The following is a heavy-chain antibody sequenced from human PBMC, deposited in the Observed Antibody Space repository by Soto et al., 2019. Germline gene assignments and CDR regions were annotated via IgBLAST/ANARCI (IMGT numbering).Heavy chain of an antibody. V-gene: IGHV3-30*18. Sequence: PGGSLRLSCAVSGLSTRNFLAYDMLWVRLAPGKGLEWVAVISYDGNNKYCSDSVKDRFTNSRDNSRNTLYLQMSSLSVEDTAIYFCAKVAYDFWTTYNRQGVHFDSRGQGTLVTVCS. D-gene: IGHD3-3*01. CDR1: GLSTRNFLAYD. J-gene: IGHJ4*02. CDR3: AKVAYDFWTTYNRQGVHFDS. CDR2: ISYDGNNK.